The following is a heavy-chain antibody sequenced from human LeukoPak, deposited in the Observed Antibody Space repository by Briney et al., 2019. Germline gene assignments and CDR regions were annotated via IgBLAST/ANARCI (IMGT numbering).Heavy chain of an antibody. CDR1: GFTFSSYE. J-gene: IGHJ3*02. CDR2: INTNTGNP. CDR3: ARVVHPYDYESSGLTYDAFDI. D-gene: IGHD3-22*01. V-gene: IGHV7-4-1*02. Sequence: GGSLRLSCAASGFTFSSYEMNWVRQAPGKGLEWLGWINTNTGNPTYAQGFTGRFVFSLDTSVNTAYLQISSLKAEDTAVYYCARVVHPYDYESSGLTYDAFDIWGQGTMVTVSS.